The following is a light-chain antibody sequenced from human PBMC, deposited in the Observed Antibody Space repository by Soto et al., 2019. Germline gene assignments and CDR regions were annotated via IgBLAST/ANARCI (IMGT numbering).Light chain of an antibody. V-gene: IGKV3D-15*01. CDR3: QQYNNWPWT. J-gene: IGKJ1*01. CDR1: QSVSSS. CDR2: DAS. Sequence: ERAMTQSPATLSVSPGEKATLSCRSSQSVSSSLAWYQQKPGQAPRLLIYDASTRATSIPPRFSGSGSGTEFTLTISSLQSEDFAVYYCQQYNNWPWTFGQGTKWIS.